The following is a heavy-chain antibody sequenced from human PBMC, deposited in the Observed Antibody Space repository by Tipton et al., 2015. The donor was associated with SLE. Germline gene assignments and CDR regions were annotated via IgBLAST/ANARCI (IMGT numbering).Heavy chain of an antibody. D-gene: IGHD3-9*01. V-gene: IGHV7-4-1*02. CDR1: GYTFNNYA. Sequence: QVQLVQSGPEVKKPGASVKVSCKASGYTFNNYALNWVRQAPGQGLEYMGWINTNSGNPTYAQGFTGRFVFSLDTSVNTAYLQISSLKAEDTAFYYCAGTSAYECWLLDHWGQGTRGTVSS. CDR2: INTNSGNP. CDR3: AGTSAYECWLLDH. J-gene: IGHJ4*02.